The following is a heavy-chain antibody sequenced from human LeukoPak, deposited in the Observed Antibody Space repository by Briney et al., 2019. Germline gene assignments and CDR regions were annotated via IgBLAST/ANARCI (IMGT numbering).Heavy chain of an antibody. V-gene: IGHV3-15*07. D-gene: IGHD3-10*01. Sequence: GGSLRLSCAASGFTFSNAWMNWVRQAPGKGLEWVGRIKSKTDGGTTDYAAPVKGRFTILRDDSKNTLYLQMNSLKTEDTAVYYCTTDNPPSFGEFYYYYYGMDVWGQGTTVTVPS. CDR3: TTDNPPSFGEFYYYYYGMDV. CDR1: GFTFSNAW. J-gene: IGHJ6*02. CDR2: IKSKTDGGTT.